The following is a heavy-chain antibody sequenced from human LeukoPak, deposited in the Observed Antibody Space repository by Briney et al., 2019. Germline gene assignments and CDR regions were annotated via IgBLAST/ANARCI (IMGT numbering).Heavy chain of an antibody. V-gene: IGHV3-23*01. CDR1: GFTFTNYA. CDR2: VSGSGLST. J-gene: IGHJ2*01. Sequence: PGGSLRLSCAASGFTFTNYAMSWVRQAPGKGLEWVSGVSGSGLSTYYPDSVKGRFTTSKDTSKNTLFLQMDSLRAEDTALYYWAENGPTGWYFPWYFDPWGRGTLVTVSS. D-gene: IGHD2-15*01. CDR3: AENGPTGWYFPWYFDP.